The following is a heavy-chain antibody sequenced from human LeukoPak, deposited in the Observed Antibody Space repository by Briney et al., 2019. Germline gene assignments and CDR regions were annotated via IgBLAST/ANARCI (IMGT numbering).Heavy chain of an antibody. CDR3: ARGRYYDSSGYYYTDAFDI. CDR1: GGSISSSSYY. CDR2: IYHSGST. D-gene: IGHD3-22*01. V-gene: IGHV4-39*07. Sequence: PSETLSLTCTVSGGSISSSSYYWGWVRQPPGKGLEWIGYIYHSGSTYYNPSLKSRVTISVDRSKNQFSLKLSSVTAADTAVYYCARGRYYDSSGYYYTDAFDIWGQGTMVAVSS. J-gene: IGHJ3*02.